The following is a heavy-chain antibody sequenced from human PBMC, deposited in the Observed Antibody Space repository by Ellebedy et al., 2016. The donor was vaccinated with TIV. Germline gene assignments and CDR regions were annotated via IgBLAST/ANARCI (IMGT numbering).Heavy chain of an antibody. CDR1: GYTFTSYD. CDR3: ARGVQAGVDV. J-gene: IGHJ6*04. D-gene: IGHD1-1*01. CDR2: MSPNSGNT. Sequence: AASVKVSCKASGYTFTSYDINWARQATGQGLEWMGWMSPNSGNTGYVQKFQGRVTMTWDTSISTAYMELSSLGSEDTAVYYCARGVQAGVDVWGNGTTVTVSS. V-gene: IGHV1-8*01.